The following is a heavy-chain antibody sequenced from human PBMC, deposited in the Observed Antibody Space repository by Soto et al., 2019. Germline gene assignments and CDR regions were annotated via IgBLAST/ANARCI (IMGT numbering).Heavy chain of an antibody. J-gene: IGHJ4*02. CDR2: IYHSGST. V-gene: IGHV4-38-2*02. CDR3: ARDDSSGYSPY. D-gene: IGHD3-22*01. CDR1: GCSISSGYY. Sequence: TSETRSLTCAVSGCSISSGYYWGWIRQPPGKGLEWIGSIYHSGSTYYNPSLKSRVTISVDTSKNQFSLKLSSVTAADTAVYYCARDDSSGYSPYWGQGTLVTVS.